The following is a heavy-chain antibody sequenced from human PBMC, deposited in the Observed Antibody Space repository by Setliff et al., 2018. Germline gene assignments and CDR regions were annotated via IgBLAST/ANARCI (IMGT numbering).Heavy chain of an antibody. CDR2: VSVSGDNT. V-gene: IGHV3-23*01. J-gene: IGHJ4*02. D-gene: IGHD3-10*01. Sequence: PGGPLRLSCVASGITFTSYAMSWVRQAPGKGLEWVSTVSVSGDNTYYTDSVKGRFTTSRDNSKNTVSLQMSSLRTEDTAVYYCRLWFGELLRDHWGQGTLVTVSS. CDR3: RLWFGELLRDH. CDR1: GITFTSYA.